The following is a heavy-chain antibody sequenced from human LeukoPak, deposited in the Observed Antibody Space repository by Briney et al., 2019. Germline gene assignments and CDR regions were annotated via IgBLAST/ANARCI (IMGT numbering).Heavy chain of an antibody. CDR3: ARVQPHRIHYDNSDYPTHNDY. CDR1: GYIFTNYG. CDR2: ISTYNGYT. Sequence: WASVKVSCKASGYIFTNYGITWVRQAPGQGLEWMGWISTYNGYTNYAQNLQGRVTMSTDTSTSTAYMELRSLRSGDTAVYYCARVQPHRIHYDNSDYPTHNDYWGQGTLVTVSS. J-gene: IGHJ4*02. V-gene: IGHV1-18*01. D-gene: IGHD3-22*01.